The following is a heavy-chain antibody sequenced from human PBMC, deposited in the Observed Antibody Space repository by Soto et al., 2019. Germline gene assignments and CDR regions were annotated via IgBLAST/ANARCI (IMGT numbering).Heavy chain of an antibody. J-gene: IGHJ4*02. CDR1: GGSISSSSYY. CDR2: IYYSGST. Sequence: SETLSLTCTFSGGSISSSSYYWGWIRQPPGKGLEWIGSIYYSGSTYYNPSLKSRVTISVDTSKNQFSLKLSSVTAADTAVYYCARLGPVGVLDIVVVVAAKRKYYFDYWGQGTLVTVSS. CDR3: ARLGPVGVLDIVVVVAAKRKYYFDY. D-gene: IGHD2-15*01. V-gene: IGHV4-39*01.